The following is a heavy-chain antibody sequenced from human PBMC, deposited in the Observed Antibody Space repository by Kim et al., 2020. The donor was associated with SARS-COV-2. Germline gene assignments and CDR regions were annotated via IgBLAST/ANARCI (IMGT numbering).Heavy chain of an antibody. V-gene: IGHV4-31*03. CDR2: ISYAGST. J-gene: IGHJ6*02. D-gene: IGHD3-3*02. CDR3: ARDRGNISSYDYYGLDV. CDR1: GGSINNGGYF. Sequence: SETLSLTCTVSGGSINNGGYFWTWIRQHPGRGLEWIGYISYAGSTLYNPSLKSRVAISVDTSKNQFSLKLSAVTSADTAVYYCARDRGNISSYDYYGLDVWGQGTTVTVTS.